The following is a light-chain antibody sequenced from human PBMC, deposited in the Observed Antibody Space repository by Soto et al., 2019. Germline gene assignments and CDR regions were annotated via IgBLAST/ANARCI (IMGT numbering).Light chain of an antibody. Sequence: QSALTQPASVSGSPGQTITFSCTGTSSDVGGHNGVSWYQQYPGKAPKLMIYDVSNRPSGVSNRFSGSKSGNTASLTISGLQADDEADYYCCSYRSGSTIFGGGTKLTVL. CDR2: DVS. CDR3: CSYRSGSTI. V-gene: IGLV2-14*01. CDR1: SSDVGGHNG. J-gene: IGLJ2*01.